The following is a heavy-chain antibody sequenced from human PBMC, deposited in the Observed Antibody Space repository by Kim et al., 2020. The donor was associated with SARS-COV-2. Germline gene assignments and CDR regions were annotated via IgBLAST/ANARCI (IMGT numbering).Heavy chain of an antibody. V-gene: IGHV3-21*01. CDR3: TRGVVVGYYYGMDV. D-gene: IGHD2-15*01. CDR1: GFTFSSYS. J-gene: IGHJ6*02. CDR2: ISGSSSYI. Sequence: GGSLRLSCAASGFTFSSYSMHWVRQAPGKGLEWVSSISGSSSYIYYADSVRGRFSISRDNPKKSLFLQMNSLRAEDTAMYYCTRGVVVGYYYGMDVWGQGITFTVAS.